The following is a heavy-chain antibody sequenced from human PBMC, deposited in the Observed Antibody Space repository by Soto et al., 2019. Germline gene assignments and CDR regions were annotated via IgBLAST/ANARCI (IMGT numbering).Heavy chain of an antibody. J-gene: IGHJ5*02. Sequence: SETLSLTCTVPGGSINSGGSYWTWIRHHSGKGLEWFGNIYYSGTTHYNPSLEGRVFIALDTSRNQFSLKVTFVTAADSAVYDCERGSGYIWQNYFDRWGLGILVTGSS. CDR2: IYYSGTT. D-gene: IGHD6-25*01. CDR3: ERGSGYIWQNYFDR. CDR1: GGSINSGGSY. V-gene: IGHV4-31*03.